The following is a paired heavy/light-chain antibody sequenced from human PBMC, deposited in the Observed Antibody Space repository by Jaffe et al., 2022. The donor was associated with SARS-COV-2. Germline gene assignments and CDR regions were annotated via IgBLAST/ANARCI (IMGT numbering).Heavy chain of an antibody. V-gene: IGHV3-23*01. D-gene: IGHD3-10*01. CDR1: GFTFSSYA. J-gene: IGHJ2*01. CDR2: ITGSGGST. CDR3: AKDPGIGYYGSADL. Sequence: EVQLLESGGGLVQPGGSLRLSCAASGFTFSSYAMSWVRQAPGKGLEWVSAITGSGGSTYYADSVKGRFTISRDNSKNTLYLQMNSLRAEDTAVYYCAKDPGIGYYGSADLWGRGTLVTVSS.
Light chain of an antibody. Sequence: DIQMTQSPSSLSASVGDRVTITCRASQSISNYLNWYQQKPGKAPKLLIYAASSLQSGVPSRFSGSGSGTDFTLTISSLLPEDFATYYCQQSYSTLPTFGQGTKVEIK. CDR2: AAS. CDR3: QQSYSTLPT. CDR1: QSISNY. J-gene: IGKJ1*01. V-gene: IGKV1-39*01.